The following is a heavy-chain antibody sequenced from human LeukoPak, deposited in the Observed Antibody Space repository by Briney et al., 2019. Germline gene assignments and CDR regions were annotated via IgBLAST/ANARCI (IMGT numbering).Heavy chain of an antibody. CDR2: INAGGEDP. Sequence: ASVKVSCKVSGYTLTELSMHWVRQAPGEGLEWMGVINAGGEDPKFAQNFQGRVDLTWDTSTNTIYMELARLRSEDTAVYYCTRAKVPPRPTWFGSWGQGTLVTVSS. D-gene: IGHD2-2*01. CDR3: TRAKVPPRPTWFGS. J-gene: IGHJ5*01. CDR1: GYTLTELS. V-gene: IGHV1-24*01.